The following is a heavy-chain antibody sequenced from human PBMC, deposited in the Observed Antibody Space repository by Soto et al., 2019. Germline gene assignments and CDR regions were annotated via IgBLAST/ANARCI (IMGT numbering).Heavy chain of an antibody. J-gene: IGHJ5*02. Sequence: LSLTCTVSGGSISSYYWSWIRQPPGKGLEWIGYIYYSGSTNYNPSLKSRVTISVDTSKNQFSLKLSSVTAADTAVYYCARDRFDYYDSSGYYYGLGWFDPWGQGTLVTVSS. D-gene: IGHD3-22*01. V-gene: IGHV4-59*01. CDR1: GGSISSYY. CDR2: IYYSGST. CDR3: ARDRFDYYDSSGYYYGLGWFDP.